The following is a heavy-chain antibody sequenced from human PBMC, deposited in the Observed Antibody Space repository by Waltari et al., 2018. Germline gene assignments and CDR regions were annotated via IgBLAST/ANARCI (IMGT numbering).Heavy chain of an antibody. CDR3: ARHGTYCSGGSCYIY. J-gene: IGHJ4*02. Sequence: QVQLQESGPGLVKPSETLSLTCAVSGYSISSGYYWGWIRQPPGKGLEWIGSIYPSGITYYTPSLKIRVTISVYTSKNQFSLKLSSVTAADTAVYYCARHGTYCSGGSCYIYWGQGTLVTVSS. CDR2: IYPSGIT. CDR1: GYSISSGYY. V-gene: IGHV4-38-2*01. D-gene: IGHD2-15*01.